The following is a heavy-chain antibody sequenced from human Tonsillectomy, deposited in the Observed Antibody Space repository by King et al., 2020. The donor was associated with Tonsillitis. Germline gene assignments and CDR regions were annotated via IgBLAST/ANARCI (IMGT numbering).Heavy chain of an antibody. Sequence: ITLKESGPTLVKPTQTLTLTCPFSGFSLNTIGVGVCWIRQPPGKALWWLALIYWNDDNRHTPSLKSTLTITKDTSKNQVVLTMTNMDPVDTATYYCAHSEASYSDYWSCWKPALFDYWGQGTLVTVSS. J-gene: IGHJ4*02. CDR1: GFSLNTIGVG. V-gene: IGHV2-5*01. D-gene: IGHD3-3*01. CDR3: AHSEASYSDYWSCWKPALFDY. CDR2: IYWNDDN.